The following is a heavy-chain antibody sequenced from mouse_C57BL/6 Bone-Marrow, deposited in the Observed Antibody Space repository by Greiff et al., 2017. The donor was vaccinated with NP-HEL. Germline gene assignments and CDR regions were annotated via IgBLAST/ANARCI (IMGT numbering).Heavy chain of an antibody. CDR3: ARQVYCDYDGGYAMDY. CDR2: ISNLAYSI. CDR1: GFTFSDYG. D-gene: IGHD2-4*01. Sequence: EVKLMESGGGLVQPGGSLKLSCAASGFTFSDYGMAWVRQAPRKGPEWVAFISNLAYSIYYADTVTGRFTISRENAKNTLYLEMNRLRSEDTAMYYCARQVYCDYDGGYAMDYWGQGTSVTVSS. J-gene: IGHJ4*01. V-gene: IGHV5-15*01.